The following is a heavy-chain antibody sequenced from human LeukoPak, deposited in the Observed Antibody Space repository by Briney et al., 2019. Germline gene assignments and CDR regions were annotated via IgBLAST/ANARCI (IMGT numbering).Heavy chain of an antibody. V-gene: IGHV3-21*01. J-gene: IGHJ4*02. CDR2: ISSSSSYI. CDR3: ARRGRERVVPGFDY. Sequence: PGGSLRLPCAASGFTFSSYSMNWVRQAPGKGLEWVSSISSSSSYIYYADSVKGRFTISRDNAKNSLYLQMNSLRAEDTAVYYCARRGRERVVPGFDYWGQGTLVTVSS. D-gene: IGHD2-2*01. CDR1: GFTFSSYS.